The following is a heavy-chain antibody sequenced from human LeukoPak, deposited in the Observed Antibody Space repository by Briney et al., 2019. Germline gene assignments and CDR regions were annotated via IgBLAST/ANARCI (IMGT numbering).Heavy chain of an antibody. CDR3: AKDRIGYCSGGRCSDACDI. CDR2: IYRGADT. Sequence: PGGSLRLSCAASGFTVSSNYMSRVRQASGKGLEWVLIIYRGADTYYADSVKGRFTVSRDNSKNTVYLQMNSLRAEDTAVYYCAKDRIGYCSGGRCSDACDIWGQGTMVTVSS. J-gene: IGHJ3*02. CDR1: GFTVSSNY. V-gene: IGHV3-53*05. D-gene: IGHD2-15*01.